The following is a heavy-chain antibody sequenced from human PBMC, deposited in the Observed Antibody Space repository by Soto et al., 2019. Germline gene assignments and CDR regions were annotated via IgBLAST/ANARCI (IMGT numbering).Heavy chain of an antibody. J-gene: IGHJ6*02. CDR2: ISGSGGST. V-gene: IGHV3-23*01. CDR1: GFTFSSYA. CDR3: AKVLPPQPAGYSSPYYYGMDV. Sequence: EVQLLESGGGLVQPGGSLRLSCAASGFTFSSYAMSWVRQAPGKGLEWVSAISGSGGSTYYADSVKGRFTISRDNSKNTLYLQMNSLRAEDTAVYYCAKVLPPQPAGYSSPYYYGMDVWGQGTTVTVSS. D-gene: IGHD6-13*01.